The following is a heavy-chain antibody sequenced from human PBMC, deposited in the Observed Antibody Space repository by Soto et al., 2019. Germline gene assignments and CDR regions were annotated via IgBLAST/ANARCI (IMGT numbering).Heavy chain of an antibody. J-gene: IGHJ4*02. V-gene: IGHV6-1*01. CDR1: GDSVSSNSAA. CDR2: TYYRSTWKY. D-gene: IGHD6-13*01. Sequence: QVQLQQSGPGLVKPSQTLSLTCAISGDSVSSNSAAWHWIRQSPSRGLEWLGRTYYRSTWKYEYPVSVQSRISIHPDTSKNQFAVQLNFVTADDTAVYYCARGSYDSSWYWGQGTLVHVSP. CDR3: ARGSYDSSWY.